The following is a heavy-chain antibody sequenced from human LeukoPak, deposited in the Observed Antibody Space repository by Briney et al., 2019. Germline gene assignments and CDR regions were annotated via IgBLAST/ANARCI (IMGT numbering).Heavy chain of an antibody. Sequence: PSETLSLTCTVSGGSITSGDYYWSWIRQPPGNGLEWSGYIYYTGSTYYSPSLKSRLTISIDTSKNQFSLKLSSVTAADTAVYYCARDGRGYCSTTSCYEVDSWGQGTLVTVSA. CDR1: GGSITSGDYY. D-gene: IGHD2-2*01. CDR2: IYYTGST. J-gene: IGHJ4*02. CDR3: ARDGRGYCSTTSCYEVDS. V-gene: IGHV4-30-4*01.